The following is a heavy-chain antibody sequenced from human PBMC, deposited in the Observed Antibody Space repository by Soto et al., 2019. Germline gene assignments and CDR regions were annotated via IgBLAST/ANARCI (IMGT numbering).Heavy chain of an antibody. J-gene: IGHJ4*02. D-gene: IGHD6-19*01. Sequence: GGSLRLSCAASGFTFSSYAMSWVRQAPGKGLEWVSAISGSGGSTYYADSVKGRFTISRDNSKNTLYLQMNSLRAEDTAVYYCAKESEQWLDTAFPSTPGSPNDYWGQGTLVTVSS. CDR1: GFTFSSYA. CDR3: AKESEQWLDTAFPSTPGSPNDY. CDR2: ISGSGGST. V-gene: IGHV3-23*01.